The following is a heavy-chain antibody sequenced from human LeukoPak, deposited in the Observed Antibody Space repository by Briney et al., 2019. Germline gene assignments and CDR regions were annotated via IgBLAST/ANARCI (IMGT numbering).Heavy chain of an antibody. Sequence: ASVKVSCKVSGYTLTELSIHWVRQAPGEGLEWMGGFDPEDGETAYAQKFQGRVTMTADTSTDTSTDTAYLELSSLTSEDTAFYYCATQTRTAVPGFDYWGQGTLVTVSS. CDR3: ATQTRTAVPGFDY. CDR2: FDPEDGET. D-gene: IGHD6-25*01. J-gene: IGHJ4*02. CDR1: GYTLTELS. V-gene: IGHV1-24*01.